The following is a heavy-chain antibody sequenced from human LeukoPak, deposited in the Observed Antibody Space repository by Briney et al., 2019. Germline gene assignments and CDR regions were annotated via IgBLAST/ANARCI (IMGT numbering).Heavy chain of an antibody. J-gene: IGHJ5*01. V-gene: IGHV2-5*02. CDR2: IFWDGNE. Sequence: SGPTLVNPTQTLTLTCTFSGFSLSTGGMGVGWIRQPPGKALEWLAFIFWDGNERYSPSLKNRLTITKDTSKNQVILTMTNMDPVDTATYYCSHRHNLGVTGPVVTFDSWGQGTLVTVSS. CDR1: GFSLSTGGMG. CDR3: SHRHNLGVTGPVVTFDS. D-gene: IGHD2-21*02.